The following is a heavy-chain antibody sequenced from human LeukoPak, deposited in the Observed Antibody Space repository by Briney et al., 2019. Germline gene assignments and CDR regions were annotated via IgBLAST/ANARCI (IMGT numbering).Heavy chain of an antibody. CDR2: ITSGFTP. CDR1: GLIFSNYA. Sequence: GGSLRLSCAASGLIFSNYAMSWVRQAPGKGLEWVSGITSGFTPHNADSVKGRFTISRDNSKNTFHLQMNSLRAEDTAVYYCARGVEPLAANTLAYWGQGTLVTVSS. CDR3: ARGVEPLAANTLAY. D-gene: IGHD1-14*01. V-gene: IGHV3-23*01. J-gene: IGHJ4*02.